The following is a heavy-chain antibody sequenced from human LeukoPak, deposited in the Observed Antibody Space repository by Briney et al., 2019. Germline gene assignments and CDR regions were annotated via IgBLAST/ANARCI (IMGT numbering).Heavy chain of an antibody. Sequence: SETLSLTCTVSGGSISSYYWSWIRQPPGKGLEWIGYIYYSGSTNYNPSLKSRVTISVDTSKNQFSLKLSSVTAADTAVYYCARRGPSNWFDPWGQGTLVTVSS. CDR3: ARRGPSNWFDP. CDR1: GGSISSYY. CDR2: IYYSGST. J-gene: IGHJ5*02. V-gene: IGHV4-59*01.